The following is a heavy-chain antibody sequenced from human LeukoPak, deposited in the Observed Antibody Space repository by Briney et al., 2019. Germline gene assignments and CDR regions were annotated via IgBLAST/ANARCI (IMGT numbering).Heavy chain of an antibody. CDR2: IDYSGNT. V-gene: IGHV4-59*02. CDR1: GGSVNSYY. D-gene: IGHD6-13*01. Sequence: PSETLSLTCTVSGGSVNSYYWSWIRQPPGKGLEWLGYIDYSGNTNYNPSLESRVTISVDTSKNQFSLQLSSVTAADTAVYYCARDGIAAAEPGRAWFDPWGQGTLVTVSS. CDR3: ARDGIAAAEPGRAWFDP. J-gene: IGHJ5*02.